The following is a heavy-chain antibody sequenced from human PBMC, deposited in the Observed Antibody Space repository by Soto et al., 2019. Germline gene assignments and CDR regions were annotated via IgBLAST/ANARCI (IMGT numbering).Heavy chain of an antibody. CDR1: GFTFSSYA. CDR3: ARDFEIAAAGREYYYYGMDV. CDR2: ISYDGSNK. J-gene: IGHJ6*02. Sequence: QVQLVESGGGVVQPGRSLRLSCAASGFTFSSYAMHWVRQAPGKGLEWVAVISYDGSNKYYADSVKGRFTISRDNSKNTLYRQMNSLRAEDTAVYYCARDFEIAAAGREYYYYGMDVWGQGTTVTVSS. D-gene: IGHD6-13*01. V-gene: IGHV3-30-3*01.